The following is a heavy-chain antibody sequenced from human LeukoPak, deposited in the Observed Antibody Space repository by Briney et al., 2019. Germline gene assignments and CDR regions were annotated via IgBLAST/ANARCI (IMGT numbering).Heavy chain of an antibody. CDR1: GGSISSYY. Sequence: SETLSLTCTVSGGSISSYYWSWIRQPPGKGLEWIGYIYYSGSTNYNPSLKRRVTISVDTSKNQFSLKLSSVTAADTAVYYCVRVSGSYSSNWYFDLWGRGTLVTVSS. V-gene: IGHV4-59*01. D-gene: IGHD1-26*01. CDR2: IYYSGST. CDR3: VRVSGSYSSNWYFDL. J-gene: IGHJ2*01.